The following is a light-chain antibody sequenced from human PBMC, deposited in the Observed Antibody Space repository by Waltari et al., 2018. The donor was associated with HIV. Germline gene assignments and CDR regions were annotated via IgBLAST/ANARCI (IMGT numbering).Light chain of an antibody. CDR3: QVWDRSTVVV. J-gene: IGLJ2*01. CDR1: NLGSNT. CDR2: RDN. Sequence: SAVTQPPSVSVALGRAARLISGGHNLGSNTVPWYQQKSGQAPVVVSYRDNNRPSGIPERFSGSNSGNTATLTISRAQAGDEADYYCQVWDRSTVVVFGGGTKLTVL. V-gene: IGLV3-9*02.